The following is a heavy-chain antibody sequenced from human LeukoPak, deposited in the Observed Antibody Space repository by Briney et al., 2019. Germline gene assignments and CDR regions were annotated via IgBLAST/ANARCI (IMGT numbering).Heavy chain of an antibody. D-gene: IGHD3-22*01. CDR1: GGSISSYY. J-gene: IGHJ4*02. CDR3: ARCTYYYDSSGYVLYYFDY. V-gene: IGHV4-59*01. CDR2: IYYSGST. Sequence: SETLSLTCTVSGGSISSYYWSWIRQPPGKGLEWIGYIYYSGSTNYNPSLKSRVTISVDTSKNQFSLKLSSVTAADTAVYYCARCTYYYDSSGYVLYYFDYWGQGTLVTVSS.